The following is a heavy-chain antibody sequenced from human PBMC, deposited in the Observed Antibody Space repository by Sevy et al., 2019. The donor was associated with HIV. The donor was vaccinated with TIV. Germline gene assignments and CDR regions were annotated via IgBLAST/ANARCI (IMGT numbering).Heavy chain of an antibody. Sequence: GGSLRLSCAASGFTFSSYAMSWVRQAPGKGLEWVAVISGSGGSTFYADSVKGRFTISRDNSKNTLDLEMNSLRAEDTAVYYCAKEVTVEGDHFDYWGQGILVTVSS. J-gene: IGHJ4*02. D-gene: IGHD3-16*01. CDR2: ISGSGGST. CDR1: GFTFSSYA. CDR3: AKEVTVEGDHFDY. V-gene: IGHV3-23*01.